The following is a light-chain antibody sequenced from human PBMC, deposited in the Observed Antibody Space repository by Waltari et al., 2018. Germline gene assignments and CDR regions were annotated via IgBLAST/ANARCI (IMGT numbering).Light chain of an antibody. CDR2: GAS. CDR1: QSVNNNY. V-gene: IGKV3-20*01. Sequence: EIVLTQSPGTLSLSPGERATLSCRASQSVNNNYLAWYQQKPGQAPRLLIYGASSRATGIPDRFRGSGSGTDFTLTINRLEPEDVAVYYCQQYATSPEAFGGGTKVEIK. CDR3: QQYATSPEA. J-gene: IGKJ4*01.